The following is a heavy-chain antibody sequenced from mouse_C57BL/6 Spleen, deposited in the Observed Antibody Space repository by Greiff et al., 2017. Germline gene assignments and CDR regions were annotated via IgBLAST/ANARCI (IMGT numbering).Heavy chain of an antibody. CDR3: ARFITTVVAHYYYAMDY. CDR1: GYTFTDYY. D-gene: IGHD1-1*01. J-gene: IGHJ4*01. V-gene: IGHV1-76*01. Sequence: QVQLKQSGAELVRPGASVKLSCKASGYTFTDYYINWVKQRPGQGLEWIARIYPGSGNTYYNEKFKGKATLTAEKSSSTAYMQLSSLTSEDSAVYFCARFITTVVAHYYYAMDYWGQGTSVTVSS. CDR2: IYPGSGNT.